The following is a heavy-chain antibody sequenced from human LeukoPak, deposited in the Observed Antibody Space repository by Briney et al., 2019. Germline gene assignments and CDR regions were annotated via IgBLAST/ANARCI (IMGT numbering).Heavy chain of an antibody. J-gene: IGHJ6*03. CDR3: ARDGFDYYYYYYMDV. V-gene: IGHV4-61*02. Sequence: SETLSLTCTVSGGSISSGSYYWSWIRQPAGKGLEWIGRIYTSGSTNYNPSLKSRVTISADTSKNQFSLKLSSVTAADTAVCYCARDGFDYYYYYYMDVWGKGTTVTVSS. D-gene: IGHD2-2*03. CDR1: GGSISSGSYY. CDR2: IYTSGST.